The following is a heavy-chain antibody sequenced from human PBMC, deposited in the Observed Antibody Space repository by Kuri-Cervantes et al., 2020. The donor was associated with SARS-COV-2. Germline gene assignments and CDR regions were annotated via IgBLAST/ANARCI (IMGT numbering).Heavy chain of an antibody. CDR2: IYYSGTT. Sequence: ESLKISCTVSNSSMRTYFWSWIRQPPGKGLEWIGSIYYSGTTNYNPSLKSRVTISVDTSKNQFSLKLSSVTTADTAVYYCARVRGGGQAGPNASWYFDLWGRGTLVTVSS. J-gene: IGHJ2*01. CDR1: NSSMRTYF. V-gene: IGHV4-59*12. CDR3: ARVRGGGQAGPNASWYFDL. D-gene: IGHD2-15*01.